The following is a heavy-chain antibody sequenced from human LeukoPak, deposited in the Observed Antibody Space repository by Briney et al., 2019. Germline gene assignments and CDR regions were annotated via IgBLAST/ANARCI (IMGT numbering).Heavy chain of an antibody. J-gene: IGHJ4*02. CDR3: AKGGIQLWLGY. CDR1: GFTFSSYA. D-gene: IGHD5-18*01. CDR2: ISGSGGST. Sequence: GGSLRLSYAASGFTFSSYAMSWVRQAPGKGLEWVSAISGSGGSTYYADSVKGRFTISRDNSKNTLYLQMNNLRAEDTAVYYCAKGGIQLWLGYWGQGTLVTASS. V-gene: IGHV3-23*01.